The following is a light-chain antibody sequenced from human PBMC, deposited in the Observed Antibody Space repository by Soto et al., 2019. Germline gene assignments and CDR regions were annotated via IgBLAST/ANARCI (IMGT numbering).Light chain of an antibody. CDR1: ISDVGGYNY. CDR3: SSYTSSNALV. V-gene: IGLV2-14*03. J-gene: IGLJ2*01. CDR2: XVX. Sequence: QSALTQPASVSGSPGQSITISCTGTISDVGGYNYVSWYQQHPDKAPTLMIXXVXXXXXXXXXXXXGSKSGNTASLTISGXXXXXXXXXYCSSYTSSNALVFGGGTKLTVL.